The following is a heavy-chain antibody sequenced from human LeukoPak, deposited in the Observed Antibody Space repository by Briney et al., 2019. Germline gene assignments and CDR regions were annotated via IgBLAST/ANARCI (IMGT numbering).Heavy chain of an antibody. V-gene: IGHV3-33*01. CDR2: IYSDGSNR. Sequence: PGRSLRLSCAASGFTFSSYGMHWVRQAPGKGLEWVALIYSDGSNRYYADSVKGRFTISRDKSKNTLYLQMNSLRVEDTAVYYCARAIGWIVDWGQGTLVTVS. CDR1: GFTFSSYG. J-gene: IGHJ1*01. CDR3: ARAIGWIVD. D-gene: IGHD6-19*01.